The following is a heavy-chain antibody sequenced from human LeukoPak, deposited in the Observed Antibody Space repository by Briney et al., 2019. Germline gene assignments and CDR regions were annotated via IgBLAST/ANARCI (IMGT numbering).Heavy chain of an antibody. Sequence: SETLSLTCTVSGGSISSYYWSWIRQPPGKGLEWIGYIDYSGSTNYNPSLKSRVTISVDTSKNQFSLKLTSVTAADTAVYYCARQRPAYYYYYMDVWGKGTTVTISS. V-gene: IGHV4-59*01. CDR1: GGSISSYY. J-gene: IGHJ6*03. D-gene: IGHD2-2*01. CDR2: IDYSGST. CDR3: ARQRPAYYYYYMDV.